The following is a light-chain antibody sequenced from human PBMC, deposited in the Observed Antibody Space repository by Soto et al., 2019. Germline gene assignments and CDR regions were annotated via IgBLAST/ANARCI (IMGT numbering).Light chain of an antibody. V-gene: IGLV2-14*01. CDR3: SSYTTSSTLI. CDR2: DVS. J-gene: IGLJ2*01. CDR1: SSDVGGYNY. Sequence: QSAPTQPASVSGSPGQSITISCSGTSSDVGGYNYVSWYQQHLGKAPKLMVYDVSNRPSGVSNRFSGSKSGNTASLTISGLQAEDEADYYCSSYTTSSTLIFGGGTQLTVL.